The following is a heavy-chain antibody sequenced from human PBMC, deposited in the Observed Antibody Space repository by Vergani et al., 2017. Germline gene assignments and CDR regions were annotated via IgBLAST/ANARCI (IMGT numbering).Heavy chain of an antibody. CDR2: ICHTEDT. D-gene: IGHD2-2*01. CDR3: VCRATSPPRCFDC. Sequence: QVQLQESGPGLVKPPGTLSLTCAVSGDSISSNNCWTWVRQPPGKGLEWIGEICHTEDTKYNPSLKSRVTTSVDASKNQFSLKLTSVTAADTAVYRCVCRATSPPRCFDCWGQGTLVIVSS. J-gene: IGHJ4*02. V-gene: IGHV4-4*01. CDR1: GDSISSNNC.